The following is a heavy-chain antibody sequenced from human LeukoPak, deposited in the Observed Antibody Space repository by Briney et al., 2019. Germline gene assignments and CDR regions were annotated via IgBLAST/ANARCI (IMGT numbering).Heavy chain of an antibody. CDR3: ARDLEGSGSFYRPSYDY. V-gene: IGHV3-48*01. CDR1: GFPFSSYS. Sequence: GGSLRLSCAASGFPFSSYSMNWVRQAPGEGLEWASYIRSSRTTSYADPVKGRFTISRDNAKNSLYLQMNSLRAEDTAVYYCARDLEGSGSFYRPSYDYWGQGTLVTVSS. D-gene: IGHD3-10*01. J-gene: IGHJ4*02. CDR2: IRSSRTT.